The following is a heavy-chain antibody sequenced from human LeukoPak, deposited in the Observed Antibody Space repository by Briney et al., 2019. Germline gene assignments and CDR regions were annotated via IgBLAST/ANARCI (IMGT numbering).Heavy chain of an antibody. J-gene: IGHJ3*02. CDR3: ARDLGWHHAFDI. CDR2: ISYDGSNK. D-gene: IGHD7-27*01. V-gene: IGHV3-30-3*01. CDR1: GFTFSSYA. Sequence: PGGSLRLSCAASGFTFSSYAMHWVRQAPGKGLEWVAVISYDGSNKYYADSVKGRFTISRDNSKNTLYLQMNSLRAEDTAVYYCARDLGWHHAFDIWGQGTMVTVSS.